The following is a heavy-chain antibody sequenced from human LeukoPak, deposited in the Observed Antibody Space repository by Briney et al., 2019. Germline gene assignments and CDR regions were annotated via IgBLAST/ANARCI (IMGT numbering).Heavy chain of an antibody. CDR2: INPNSGGT. CDR1: GYTFTGYY. V-gene: IGHV1-2*02. J-gene: IGHJ5*02. Sequence: ASVKVSCKASGYTFTGYYMHWVRQAPGQGREWMGWINPNSGGTNYAQKFQGRVTMTRDTSISTAYMELSRLRSDDTAVYYCARDNSVEDTAWWFDPWGQGTLVTVSS. CDR3: ARDNSVEDTAWWFDP. D-gene: IGHD4-23*01.